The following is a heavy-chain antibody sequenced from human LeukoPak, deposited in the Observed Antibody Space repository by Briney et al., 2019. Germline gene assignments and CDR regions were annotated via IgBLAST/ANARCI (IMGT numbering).Heavy chain of an antibody. CDR1: GGSMSSGDYY. Sequence: PSETLSLTCTVSGGSMSSGDYYWSWIRQHPGKGLEWIRYIHLSRGTFSNPSPDSRVSISADTSKNQFSLNLSSVTAADTAVYYCARYYDSTGYYYILDFDVWGQGTMVTVSS. V-gene: IGHV4-31*03. D-gene: IGHD3-22*01. CDR2: IHLSRGT. CDR3: ARYYDSTGYYYILDFDV. J-gene: IGHJ3*01.